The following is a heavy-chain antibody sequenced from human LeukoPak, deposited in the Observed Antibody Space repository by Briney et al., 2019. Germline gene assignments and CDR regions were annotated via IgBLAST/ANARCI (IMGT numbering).Heavy chain of an antibody. CDR1: GYSISTAYY. J-gene: IGHJ5*01. CDR3: ARDGGTTSWVDS. V-gene: IGHV4-38-2*02. Sequence: PSETLSLTCTVSGYSISTAYYWGWIRQSPGKGLEWIGSIHQSGNTYYNPTLKSRVTISVDTSKNQFSLKLSSVTAADTAVYYCARDGGTTSWVDSWGQGTLVTVSS. CDR2: IHQSGNT. D-gene: IGHD1-7*01.